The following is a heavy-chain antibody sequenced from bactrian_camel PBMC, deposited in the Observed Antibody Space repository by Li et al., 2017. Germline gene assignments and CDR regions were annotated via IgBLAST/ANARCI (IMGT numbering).Heavy chain of an antibody. CDR2: TYTGGGGSA. Sequence: QVQLVESGGGPAQAGGSMRLSCTASGYTYSSYCMGWFRQSSGKEREPVATTYTGGGGSAYYADSVKGRFTISEDNAKNTLYLQMNSLKPEDTATYYCAAIESQLGGSWCCGGAVGMDYWGKGTQVTVS. CDR1: GYTYSSYC. V-gene: IGHV3S1*01. D-gene: IGHD3*01. J-gene: IGHJ7*01.